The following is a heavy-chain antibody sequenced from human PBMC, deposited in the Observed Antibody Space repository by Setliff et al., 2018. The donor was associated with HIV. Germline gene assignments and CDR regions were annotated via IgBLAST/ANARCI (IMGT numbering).Heavy chain of an antibody. CDR2: IYSSGST. V-gene: IGHV4-59*08. Sequence: PSETLSLTCTVSGGSISNYYWSWIRQPPGKGLEWIGHIYSSGSTNYNPSLKSRVTISVDTSKNQISLKLSSVTAADTAVYYCARRMSSGSYYDYWGQGTLVTV. CDR3: ARRMSSGSYYDY. CDR1: GGSISNYY. J-gene: IGHJ4*02. D-gene: IGHD1-26*01.